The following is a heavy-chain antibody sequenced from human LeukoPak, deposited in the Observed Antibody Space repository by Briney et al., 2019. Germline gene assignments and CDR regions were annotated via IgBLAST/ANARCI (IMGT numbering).Heavy chain of an antibody. CDR2: INHSGST. V-gene: IGHV4-34*01. D-gene: IGHD1-20*01. CDR3: ARRITGTTSDSFDY. CDR1: GGSFSGYY. J-gene: IGHJ4*02. Sequence: SETLSLTSAVYGGSFSGYYWSWIRQPPGKGLEWIGEINHSGSTNYNPSLKSRVTISIDTSKNQFSLRLSSVTAADTALYYCARRITGTTSDSFDYWGQGTLVTVSS.